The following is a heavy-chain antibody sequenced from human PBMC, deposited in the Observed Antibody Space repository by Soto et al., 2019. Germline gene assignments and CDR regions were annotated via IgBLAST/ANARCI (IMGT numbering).Heavy chain of an antibody. Sequence: PSETLSLTCTVSGGSISSYYWSWIRQPPGKGLEWIGYIYYSGSTNYNPSLKSRVTISVDTSKNQFSLKLSSVTAADTAVYYCARTQTEYSTRWLWFDPWGQGTLVTISS. J-gene: IGHJ5*02. CDR1: GGSISSYY. CDR2: IYYSGST. V-gene: IGHV4-59*01. CDR3: ARTQTEYSTRWLWFDP. D-gene: IGHD3-22*01.